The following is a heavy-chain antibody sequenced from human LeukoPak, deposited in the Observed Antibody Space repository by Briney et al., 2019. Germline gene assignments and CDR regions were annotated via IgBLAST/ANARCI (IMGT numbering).Heavy chain of an antibody. CDR1: GFTFSSYA. CDR2: IKQDGSEK. CDR3: AIYDSWSGFSFAY. D-gene: IGHD3-3*01. J-gene: IGHJ4*02. Sequence: PGGSLRLSCAASGFTFSSYAMSWVRQAPGKGLEWVANIKQDGSEKYYVDSVKGRFTISRDNAKNSLYLQMNSLRVEDTAVYYCAIYDSWSGFSFAYWGQGTLVTVSS. V-gene: IGHV3-7*05.